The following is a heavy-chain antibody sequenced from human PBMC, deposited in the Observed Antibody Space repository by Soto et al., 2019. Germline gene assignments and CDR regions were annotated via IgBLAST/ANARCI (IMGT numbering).Heavy chain of an antibody. J-gene: IGHJ5*02. V-gene: IGHV1-18*01. CDR1: GYTFTSYG. D-gene: IGHD2-2*01. Sequence: QVQLVQSGADVKKPGASVKVSCKASGYTFTSYGISWVRQAPGQGLEWMGWISAYNGNTNHAQKFQGRVTMTTDTSTSTAYMELRSLRSDDTAVYYCARGGYCSTPSCYLAWFDPWGQGTLVTVSS. CDR2: ISAYNGNT. CDR3: ARGGYCSTPSCYLAWFDP.